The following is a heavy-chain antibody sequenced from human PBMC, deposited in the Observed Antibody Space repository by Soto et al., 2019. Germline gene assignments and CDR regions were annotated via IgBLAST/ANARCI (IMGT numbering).Heavy chain of an antibody. CDR1: GGTFSSYA. D-gene: IGHD6-19*01. Sequence: QVQLVQSGAEVKKPGSSVKVSCKASGGTFSSYAISWVRQAPGQGLEWMGGIIPIFGTANYAQKFQGRVTITADESTSTAYMELRSLRSEDTAVYYCARDGGAVAGTAYYGMDVWGQGTTVTVSS. V-gene: IGHV1-69*12. CDR3: ARDGGAVAGTAYYGMDV. J-gene: IGHJ6*02. CDR2: IIPIFGTA.